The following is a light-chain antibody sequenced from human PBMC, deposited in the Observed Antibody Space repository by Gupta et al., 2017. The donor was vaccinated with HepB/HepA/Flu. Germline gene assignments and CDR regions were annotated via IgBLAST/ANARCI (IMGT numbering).Light chain of an antibody. J-gene: IGLJ2*01. V-gene: IGLV2-11*01. CDR3: CSYAGSYTVV. CDR2: DVS. Sequence: QSALTQPRLVSGSPGQSVTISCTGTSSDVGGYNYVSWYQQHPGKAPKLMIYDVSKRPPGVPDRFSGSKSGNTASLTISGLQAEDEADYYCCSYAGSYTVVFGGGTKLTVL. CDR1: SSDVGGYNY.